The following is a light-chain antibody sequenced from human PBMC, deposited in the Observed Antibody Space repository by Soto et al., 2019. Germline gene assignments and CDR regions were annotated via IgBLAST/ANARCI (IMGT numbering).Light chain of an antibody. V-gene: IGKV4-1*01. Sequence: DIVMTQSPDSLAVSLGERATINCKSSQNVLYSSNNKKYLAWFQQKPGQPPKLLIYWASTRASGVPDRFSGSGSGTEFTLTSNSLEAEDMAIYYCQQYYTVPYTFGQGTKLEIK. CDR1: QNVLYSSNNKKY. CDR3: QQYYTVPYT. J-gene: IGKJ2*01. CDR2: WAS.